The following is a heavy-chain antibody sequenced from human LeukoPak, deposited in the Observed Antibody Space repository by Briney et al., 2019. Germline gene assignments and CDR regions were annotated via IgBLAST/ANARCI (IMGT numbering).Heavy chain of an antibody. CDR1: GFTFSNSW. CDR2: IYADGSST. V-gene: IGHV3-74*01. CDR3: AKAVFDY. Sequence: GGSLRLSCVASGFTFSNSWMHWVRHAPGKGLVWVSHIYADGSSTNYADSVKGRFTISRDNAKNTLYLQMNSLRAEDTAVYYCAKAVFDYWGQGTLVTVSS. J-gene: IGHJ4*02.